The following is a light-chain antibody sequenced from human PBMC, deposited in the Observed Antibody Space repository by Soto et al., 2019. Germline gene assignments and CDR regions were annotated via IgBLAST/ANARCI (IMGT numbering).Light chain of an antibody. CDR3: QQLNRLPLT. J-gene: IGKJ4*01. CDR1: QGISSY. V-gene: IGKV1-9*01. Sequence: TQLTQSPSALSASVGDRVTITCRASQGISSYLAWYQQKPGKAPKLLMYASSSLQDGVPSRFSGSRSWTDFTLTISSLPPEDCATYFCQQLNRLPLTFGGGAKVDIK. CDR2: ASS.